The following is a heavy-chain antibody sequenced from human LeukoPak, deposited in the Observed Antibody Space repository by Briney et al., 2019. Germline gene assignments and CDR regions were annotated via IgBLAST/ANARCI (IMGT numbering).Heavy chain of an antibody. CDR2: IYYSGST. D-gene: IGHD2-21*02. V-gene: IGHV4-31*03. CDR3: ARATRDLHIVVVPDN. Sequence: TLSLTCTVSGGSISSGGYYWSGIRQHPGKGLEWIGYIYYSGSTYYNPSLKSRVTISVDTSKNQFSLKLSSVTAADTAVYYCARATRDLHIVVVPDNWGQGALVADSS. CDR1: GGSISSGGYY. J-gene: IGHJ4*02.